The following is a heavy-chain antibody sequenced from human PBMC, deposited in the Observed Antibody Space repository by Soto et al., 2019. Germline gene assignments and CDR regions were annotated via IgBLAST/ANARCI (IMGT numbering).Heavy chain of an antibody. J-gene: IGHJ4*02. D-gene: IGHD3-10*01. Sequence: PGGSLRLSCAASGFTFSSYGMHWVRQAPGKGLEWVAVIWYDGSNKYYADSVKGRFTISRDNSKNTLYLQMNSLRAEDTAVYYCASYASGTYPFFDQWGRGTLVTVSS. CDR3: ASYASGTYPFFDQ. CDR2: IWYDGSNK. CDR1: GFTFSSYG. V-gene: IGHV3-33*01.